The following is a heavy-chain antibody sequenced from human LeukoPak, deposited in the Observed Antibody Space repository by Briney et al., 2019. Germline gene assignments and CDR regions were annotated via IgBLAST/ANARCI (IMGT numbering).Heavy chain of an antibody. V-gene: IGHV3-21*01. CDR3: AREGMATKYNWFDP. Sequence: PGGSLRLSCAASGFTFSSYSMNWVRQAPGKGLEWVSSISSSSSYIYYADSVKGRFTISRDNAKNSLYLQMNSLRAEDTAVYYCAREGMATKYNWFDPWGQGTLVTVSS. CDR2: ISSSSSYI. D-gene: IGHD5-24*01. J-gene: IGHJ5*02. CDR1: GFTFSSYS.